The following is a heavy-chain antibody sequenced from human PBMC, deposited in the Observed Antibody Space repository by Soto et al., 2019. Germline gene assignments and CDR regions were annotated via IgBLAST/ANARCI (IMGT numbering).Heavy chain of an antibody. CDR3: ARATVTTTPELDY. V-gene: IGHV4-59*08. J-gene: IGHJ4*02. D-gene: IGHD4-17*01. CDR2: IYYSGST. CDR1: GGSISSYY. Sequence: SETLSLTCTVSGGSISSYYWSWIRQPPGKGLEWIGHIYYSGSTNYNPSLKSRVTISVDTSKNQFSLKLSSVTAADTAVYYCARATVTTTPELDYWGQGTLVTVSS.